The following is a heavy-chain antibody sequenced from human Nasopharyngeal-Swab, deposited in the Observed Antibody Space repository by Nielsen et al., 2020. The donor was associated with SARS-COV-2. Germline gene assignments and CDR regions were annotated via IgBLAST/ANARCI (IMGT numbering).Heavy chain of an antibody. J-gene: IGHJ4*02. D-gene: IGHD6-19*01. CDR3: ARGVDSVAGDY. CDR2: INAGNGNT. V-gene: IGHV1-3*01. Sequence: WVRQAPGQRLEWMGWINAGNGNTKYSQKFQGRVTITRDTSASTAYIELSSLRSEDTAVYYCARGVDSVAGDYWGQGTLVTVSS.